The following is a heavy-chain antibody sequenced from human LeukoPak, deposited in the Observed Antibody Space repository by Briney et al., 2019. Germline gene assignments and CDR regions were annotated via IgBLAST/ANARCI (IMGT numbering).Heavy chain of an antibody. CDR3: ARDRGYSGYEFDY. V-gene: IGHV1-69*13. J-gene: IGHJ4*02. D-gene: IGHD5-12*01. Sequence: GASVKLSCKASGGTFSSYAISWVRQAPGHGLEWMGGIIPIFGTANYAQKFQGRVTITAAESTSTAYMELSSMRSEDTAVYYCARDRGYSGYEFDYWGQGTLVTVSS. CDR1: GGTFSSYA. CDR2: IIPIFGTA.